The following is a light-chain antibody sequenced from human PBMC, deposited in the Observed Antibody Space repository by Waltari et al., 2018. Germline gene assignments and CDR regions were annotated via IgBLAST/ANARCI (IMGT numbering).Light chain of an antibody. J-gene: IGLJ2*01. V-gene: IGLV1-44*01. CDR2: NNF. CDR1: NSNIGRNT. CDR3: ATWDDSLNGPV. Sequence: QSVLTQPPSASGTPRQRVTISCSGSNSNIGRNTVNWYQQFPGAAPTLLVYNNFQRPSGVPDRFSGSKSCTSASLAILGVRPEDEADYYCATWDDSLNGPVFGGGTKLTVL.